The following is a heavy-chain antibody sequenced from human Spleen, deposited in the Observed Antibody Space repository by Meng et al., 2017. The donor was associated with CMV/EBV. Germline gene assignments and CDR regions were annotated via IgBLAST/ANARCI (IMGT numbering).Heavy chain of an antibody. CDR2: ISWNSGTI. D-gene: IGHD6-6*01. CDR3: ARGYSSSLGFDY. Sequence: GGSLRLSCAASGFTFDDYGIHWVRQAPGKGLEWVSGISWNSGTITYADSVKGRFTISRDNAKNMVFLQMSSLRAEDTAIYYCARGYSSSLGFDYWGQGTLVTVSS. CDR1: GFTFDDYG. J-gene: IGHJ4*02. V-gene: IGHV3-9*01.